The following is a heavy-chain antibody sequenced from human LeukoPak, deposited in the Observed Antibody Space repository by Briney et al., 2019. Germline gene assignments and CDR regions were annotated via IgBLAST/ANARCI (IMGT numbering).Heavy chain of an antibody. Sequence: AASVKVSCKVSGYTLTELSMHWVRQAPGKGLEWMGGFDPEDGETIYAQKFQGRVTMTADTSTNTAYMELRSLRFDDTAVYYCAREFGHCYGDNCFYFFDTWGQGFRVTVSS. V-gene: IGHV1-24*01. CDR2: FDPEDGET. CDR1: GYTLTELS. D-gene: IGHD4-23*01. J-gene: IGHJ4*02. CDR3: AREFGHCYGDNCFYFFDT.